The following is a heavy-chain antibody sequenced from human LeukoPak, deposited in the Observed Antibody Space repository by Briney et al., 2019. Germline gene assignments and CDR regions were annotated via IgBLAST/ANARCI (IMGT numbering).Heavy chain of an antibody. Sequence: PSETLSLTCTVSGGSISSYYWSWIRQPPGKGLEWIGYIYYSGSTNYNPSLKSRVTISVDTSKNQFSLKLSSVTAADTAVYYCARARDFRSGFLWYFDLWGRGTLVTVSS. CDR1: GGSISSYY. CDR3: ARARDFRSGFLWYFDL. CDR2: IYYSGST. D-gene: IGHD3-3*01. V-gene: IGHV4-59*01. J-gene: IGHJ2*01.